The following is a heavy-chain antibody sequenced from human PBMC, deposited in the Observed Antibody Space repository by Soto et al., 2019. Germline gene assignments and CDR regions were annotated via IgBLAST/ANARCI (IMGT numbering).Heavy chain of an antibody. V-gene: IGHV3-15*01. CDR3: TLHIVVVTSVHNYFNH. D-gene: IGHD2-21*02. CDR1: GFTFSNAW. CDR2: IKSKTDGETT. J-gene: IGHJ4*02. Sequence: EVQLVDSGGGMVKPGGSLTLSCAASGFTFSNAWMSWVRQAPGKGMEWVGRIKSKTDGETTDYAAPVKGRFTISRDDSKNTIYLKMNSLQIEDTAVYYCTLHIVVVTSVHNYFNHWGQGTLVTVSS.